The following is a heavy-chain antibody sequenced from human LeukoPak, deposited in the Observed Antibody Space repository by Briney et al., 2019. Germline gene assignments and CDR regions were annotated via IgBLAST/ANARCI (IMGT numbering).Heavy chain of an antibody. V-gene: IGHV5-51*01. Sequence: GESLKISCKGSGYSFTSYWIGWVRQMPGKGLEWVGIIYPGDSDTRYSPSFQGQVTISADKAINTAYLQWSSLRASDTAIYYCARRIVTGTLYYFDYWGQGTLLTVSS. D-gene: IGHD1-1*01. CDR2: IYPGDSDT. J-gene: IGHJ4*02. CDR1: GYSFTSYW. CDR3: ARRIVTGTLYYFDY.